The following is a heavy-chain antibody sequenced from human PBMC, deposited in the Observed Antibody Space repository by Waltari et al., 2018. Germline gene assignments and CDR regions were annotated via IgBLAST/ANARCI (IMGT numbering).Heavy chain of an antibody. V-gene: IGHV3-30*01. D-gene: IGHD6-19*01. CDR3: ARGPGGWYHFDY. CDR1: GFTFSSYA. J-gene: IGHJ4*02. CDR2: ISYDGSNK. Sequence: QVQLVESGGGVVQPGRSLRLSCAASGFTFSSYAMHWVRQAPGKGLEWVAVISYDGSNKYYADSVKGRFTISRDNSKNTLYLQMNSLRAEDTAVYYCARGPGGWYHFDYWGQGTLVTVSS.